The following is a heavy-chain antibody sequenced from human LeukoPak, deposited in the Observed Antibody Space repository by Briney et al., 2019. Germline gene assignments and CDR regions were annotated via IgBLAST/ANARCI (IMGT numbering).Heavy chain of an antibody. D-gene: IGHD2-15*01. Sequence: PSETLSLTCTVSGGSISSSSYYWGWIRQPPGKGLEWIGSIYYSGSTYYNPSLKSRVTISVDTSKNQFSLKLSSVTAADTALYYCARALSCSGGSCYRGTAVGHFDFWGQGTLVTVSS. CDR3: ARALSCSGGSCYRGTAVGHFDF. J-gene: IGHJ4*02. CDR2: IYYSGST. V-gene: IGHV4-39*07. CDR1: GGSISSSSYY.